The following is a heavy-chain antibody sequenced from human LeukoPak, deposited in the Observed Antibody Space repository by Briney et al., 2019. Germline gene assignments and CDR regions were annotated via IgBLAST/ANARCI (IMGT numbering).Heavy chain of an antibody. V-gene: IGHV4-34*01. J-gene: IGHJ6*03. D-gene: IGHD3-10*01. CDR3: ARRTMVRGVIIRPYYYYMDV. CDR2: INHSGST. Sequence: PSETLSLTCAVHGGSFSGYYWSWIRQPPGKGLEWIGEINHSGSTNYNPSLKSRVTISVDTSKNQFSLKLSSVTAADTAVYYCARRTMVRGVIIRPYYYYMDVWGKGTTVTISS. CDR1: GGSFSGYY.